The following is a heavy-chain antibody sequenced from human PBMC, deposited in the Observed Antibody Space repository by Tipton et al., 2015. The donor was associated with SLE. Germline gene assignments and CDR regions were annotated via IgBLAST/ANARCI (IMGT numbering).Heavy chain of an antibody. CDR3: VKGQEVAATNYYYYMDV. D-gene: IGHD6-19*01. CDR2: MSDNGNT. V-gene: IGHV4-59*01. CDR1: GGSISDYF. J-gene: IGHJ6*03. Sequence: TLSLTCSISGGSISDYFWGWIWQAPGKGPEWIGRMSDNGNTNYNPSLKSRVTISVDTSRSQVSLRVSSVTAADTAKYYCVKGQEVAATNYYYYMDVWGKGTTVTVS.